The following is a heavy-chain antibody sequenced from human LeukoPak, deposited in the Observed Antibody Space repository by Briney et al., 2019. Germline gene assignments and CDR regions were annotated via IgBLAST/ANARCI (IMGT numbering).Heavy chain of an antibody. J-gene: IGHJ4*02. D-gene: IGHD2-21*02. CDR1: GVSITSSDFY. CDR2: ISYCGRT. CDR3: ARLKSYCGGDCYPDQFHN. Sequence: SETLSLTCTVSGVSITSSDFYWGWIRQPPGKGLEWIATISYCGRTYYNPPLKTRLTISVDTPKNQFSLKLLAAAAADTAVYYCARLKSYCGGDCYPDQFHNWGQGTLVTVSS. V-gene: IGHV4-39*01.